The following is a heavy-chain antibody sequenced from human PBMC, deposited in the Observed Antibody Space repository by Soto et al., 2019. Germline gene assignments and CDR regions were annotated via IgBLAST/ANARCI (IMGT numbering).Heavy chain of an antibody. J-gene: IGHJ4*02. CDR2: ISSSSSYI. CDR1: GFTFSSYS. D-gene: IGHD2-15*01. V-gene: IGHV3-21*01. Sequence: VGSLRLSGAASGFTFSSYSMNWVRQAPGKGLEWVSSISSSSSYIYYADSVKGRFTISRDNAKNSLYLQMNSLRAEDTAVYYCARVLTGPDGLDYWGQGTLVTVSS. CDR3: ARVLTGPDGLDY.